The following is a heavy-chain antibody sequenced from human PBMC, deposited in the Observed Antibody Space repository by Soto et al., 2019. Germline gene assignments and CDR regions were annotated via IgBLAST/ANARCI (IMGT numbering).Heavy chain of an antibody. CDR2: IYYSGST. CDR1: GGSISSYY. J-gene: IGHJ3*02. Sequence: QVQLQESGPGLVKLSETLSLTCTVSGGSISSYYWSWIRQPPGKGLEWIGYIYYSGSTNYNPSLQSRVTISVDTSKNQFSLKLSSVTAADTAVYYCARRSIPNSEFSGYDPIAAAVPSYAFDIWGQGTMVTVSS. V-gene: IGHV4-59*08. CDR3: ARRSIPNSEFSGYDPIAAAVPSYAFDI. D-gene: IGHD6-13*01.